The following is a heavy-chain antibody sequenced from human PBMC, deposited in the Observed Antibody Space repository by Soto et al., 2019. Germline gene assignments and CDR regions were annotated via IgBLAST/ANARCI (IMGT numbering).Heavy chain of an antibody. Sequence: GGSLRPSCAAPGFTFSRYAMKWARQPTGKGLEWVSVISGSGGSTYYADSVKGRFTISRDNSKNTLYLQMNSLRAEDTAVYYCAKVSSSGYDSFDPWGEGTLVTVSS. D-gene: IGHD5-12*01. V-gene: IGHV3-23*01. CDR3: AKVSSSGYDSFDP. CDR1: GFTFSRYA. J-gene: IGHJ5*02. CDR2: ISGSGGST.